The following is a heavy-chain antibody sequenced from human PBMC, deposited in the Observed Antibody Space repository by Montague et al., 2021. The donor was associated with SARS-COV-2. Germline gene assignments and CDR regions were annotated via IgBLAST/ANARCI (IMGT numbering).Heavy chain of an antibody. J-gene: IGHJ2*01. CDR3: ARGPLRYFDWLLYWYFDL. CDR2: IYYSGST. Sequence: SETLSLTCTVSGGSISSYYWSWIRQPPGKGLEWIGYIYYSGSTNYNPSLKSRVTISVDTSKNQFSPKLSSVTAADTAVYYCARGPLRYFDWLLYWYFDLWGRGTLVTVSS. V-gene: IGHV4-59*01. CDR1: GGSISSYY. D-gene: IGHD3-9*01.